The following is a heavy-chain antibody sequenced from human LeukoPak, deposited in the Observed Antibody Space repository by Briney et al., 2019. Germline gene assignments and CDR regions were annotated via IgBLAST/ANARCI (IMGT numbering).Heavy chain of an antibody. CDR3: AREGGSGYSGYDGYYFDY. CDR2: INWNGGST. CDR1: GFTFSTYW. J-gene: IGHJ4*02. D-gene: IGHD5-12*01. V-gene: IGHV3-20*04. Sequence: GGSLRLSCVASGFTFSTYWMHWVRQAPGKGLEWVSGINWNGGSTGYADSVKGRFTISRDNAKNSLYLQMNSLRAEDTALYYCAREGGSGYSGYDGYYFDYWGQGTLVTVSS.